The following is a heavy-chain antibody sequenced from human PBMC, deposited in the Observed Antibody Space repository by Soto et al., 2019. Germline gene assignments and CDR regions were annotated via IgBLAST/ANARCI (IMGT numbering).Heavy chain of an antibody. V-gene: IGHV3-30*18. CDR3: AKDKGSGLIDY. Sequence: QVQLVESGGGVVQPGRSLRLSCAASGFTFSSYGMHWVRQAPGKGLEWVAVISYDGSNKYYADSVKGRFTISRDNSKNTLYLQMNSLRAEDTAVYYCAKDKGSGLIDYWGQGTLVTVSS. J-gene: IGHJ4*02. D-gene: IGHD2-15*01. CDR1: GFTFSSYG. CDR2: ISYDGSNK.